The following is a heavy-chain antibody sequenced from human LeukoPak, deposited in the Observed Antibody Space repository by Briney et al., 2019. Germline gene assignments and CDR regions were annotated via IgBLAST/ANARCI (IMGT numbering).Heavy chain of an antibody. V-gene: IGHV1-2*02. CDR3: ATGTAMNYYYYYMDV. CDR1: GYTFTSYD. CDR2: MNPNSGGT. Sequence: ASVKVSCKASGYTFTSYDINWVRQATGQGLEWMGWMNPNSGGTNYAQKFQGRVTMTRDTSISTAYMELSRLRSDDTAVYYCATGTAMNYYYYYMDVWGKGTTVTISS. D-gene: IGHD5-18*01. J-gene: IGHJ6*03.